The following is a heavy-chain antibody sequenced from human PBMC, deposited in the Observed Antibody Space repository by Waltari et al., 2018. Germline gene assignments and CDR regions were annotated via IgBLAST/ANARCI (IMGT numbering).Heavy chain of an antibody. J-gene: IGHJ4*02. CDR1: GGSLSSACYY. CDR3: ARRPGKGIAALDY. CDR2: SYSRGGT. D-gene: IGHD6-13*01. V-gene: IGHV4-61*02. Sequence: QVQLQESGPGLVKPSQTLSLTCTVSGGSLSSACYYWSWIRQPAGKGLEGMGRSYSRGGTNSNPSLKSRVSITIDTAKYQFSLKLGSVTAADAAVYYCARRPGKGIAALDYRGQGTLVTVSS.